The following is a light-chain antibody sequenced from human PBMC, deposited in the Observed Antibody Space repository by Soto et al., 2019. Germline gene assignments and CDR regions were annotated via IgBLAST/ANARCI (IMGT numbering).Light chain of an antibody. CDR1: SSDVGGYNY. Sequence: QSALTQPASVSGSPGQSITISYTGTSSDVGGYNYVSWYQQHPGKAPKLMIYDVSNRPSGVSNRFSGSKSGNTASLTISGLQAEDEDDYYCSSYTSSSTLLYVFGTGTKVTVL. CDR2: DVS. CDR3: SSYTSSSTLLYV. J-gene: IGLJ1*01. V-gene: IGLV2-14*01.